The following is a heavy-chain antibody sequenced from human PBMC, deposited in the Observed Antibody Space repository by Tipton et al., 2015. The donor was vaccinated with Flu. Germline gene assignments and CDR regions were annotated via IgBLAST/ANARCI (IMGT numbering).Heavy chain of an antibody. CDR1: GFRFSSYY. Sequence: SLRLSCAPSGFRFSSYYMSWVRQAPGKGLGWVAHIRSDETTEYADSVKGRFTISRDNSKDMLYLQMNSLRAEDTAVFYCAKSGGFDSWNQGALVIVSS. J-gene: IGHJ4*02. V-gene: IGHV3-30*02. CDR3: AKSGGFDS. D-gene: IGHD1-26*01. CDR2: IRSDETTE.